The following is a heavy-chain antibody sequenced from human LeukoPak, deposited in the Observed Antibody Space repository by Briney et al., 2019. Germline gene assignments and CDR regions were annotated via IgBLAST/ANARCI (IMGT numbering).Heavy chain of an antibody. CDR1: GFTISNAW. Sequence: NPGGSLRLSCAASGFTISNAWMSWVRQLPGKELEWVGRIKRKSDGGTTDYAAPVIGRFTISRDESKNTLYLQMNSLKTEDTAVYYCFMRDYYGSGSYSPYFDYWGQGTLVTVSS. CDR3: FMRDYYGSGSYSPYFDY. D-gene: IGHD3-10*01. J-gene: IGHJ4*02. V-gene: IGHV3-15*01. CDR2: IKRKSDGGTT.